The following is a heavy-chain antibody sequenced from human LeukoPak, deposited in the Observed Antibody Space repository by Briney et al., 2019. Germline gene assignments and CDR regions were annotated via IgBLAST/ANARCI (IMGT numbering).Heavy chain of an antibody. CDR2: FIPIFGTA. D-gene: IGHD3-22*01. J-gene: IGHJ6*03. CDR3: ARGDSSGYYRLAEHYYYYMDV. Sequence: GASVKVSCKASGGTFSSYAISWVRQAPGQGLEWMGGFIPIFGTANYAQKFQGRVTITTDESTSTAYMELSSLRSEDTAVYYCARGDSSGYYRLAEHYYYYMDVWGKGTTVTVSS. CDR1: GGTFSSYA. V-gene: IGHV1-69*05.